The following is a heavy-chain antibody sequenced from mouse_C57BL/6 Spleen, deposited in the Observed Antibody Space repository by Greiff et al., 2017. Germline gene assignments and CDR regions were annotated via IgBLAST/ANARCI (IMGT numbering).Heavy chain of an antibody. D-gene: IGHD2-2*01. Sequence: VQLQQSGAELVKPGASVKLSCTASGFNIKDYYMHWVKQRTEPGLEWIGRIDPEDGETKYAPKFQGKATITAATSSNTAYLQRSSRTSEDTAFYYCARRTVTTVDYWGQGTTLTVSA. CDR2: IDPEDGET. J-gene: IGHJ2*01. CDR1: GFNIKDYY. CDR3: ARRTVTTVDY. V-gene: IGHV14-2*01.